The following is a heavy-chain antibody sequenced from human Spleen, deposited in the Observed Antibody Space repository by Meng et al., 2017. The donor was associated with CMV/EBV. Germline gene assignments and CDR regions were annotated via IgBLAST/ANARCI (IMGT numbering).Heavy chain of an antibody. D-gene: IGHD3-3*01. CDR3: SGRITIFGVGPPITP. V-gene: IGHV3-30-3*01. Sequence: GESLKISCAASGFTFDTYAMHWVRQAPGKGLEWVAVISYHGSNKYYADSVKGRFTISRDNSKNTLYLQMNSLRAEDTAVYYCSGRITIFGVGPPITPWGQGTLVTVSS. CDR2: ISYHGSNK. CDR1: GFTFDTYA. J-gene: IGHJ5*02.